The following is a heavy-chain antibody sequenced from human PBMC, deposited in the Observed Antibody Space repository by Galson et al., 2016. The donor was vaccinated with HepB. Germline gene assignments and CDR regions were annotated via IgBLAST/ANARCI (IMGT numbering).Heavy chain of an antibody. J-gene: IGHJ5*02. V-gene: IGHV3-7*01. CDR1: GFTFSDYW. CDR2: IKEDGSAK. D-gene: IGHD2-2*01. CDR3: APPKSLPSAAT. Sequence: SLRLSCAASGFTFSDYWMSWVRQAPGKGLEFVANIKEDGSAKSYVDSVKGRFTISRDNAKNSLYLQMDSLRAEDSAVYYCAPPKSLPSAATWGQGTLVTDSS.